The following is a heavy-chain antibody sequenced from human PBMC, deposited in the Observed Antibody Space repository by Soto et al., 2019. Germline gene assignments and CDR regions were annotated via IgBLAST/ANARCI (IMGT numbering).Heavy chain of an antibody. CDR3: ASRIAARPGGLDY. CDR2: IYYSGST. V-gene: IGHV4-31*03. CDR1: GGSISSGGYF. Sequence: SETLSLTCNVSGGSISSGGYFWSWIRQHPGKGLEWIGYIYYSGSTYYNPSLKSRVTISVDTSKNQFSLKLSSVTAADTAVYYCASRIAARPGGLDYWGQGTLVTVSS. D-gene: IGHD6-6*01. J-gene: IGHJ4*02.